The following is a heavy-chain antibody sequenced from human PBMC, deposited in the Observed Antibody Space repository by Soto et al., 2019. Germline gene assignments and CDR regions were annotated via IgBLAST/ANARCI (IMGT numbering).Heavy chain of an antibody. CDR2: TYYRSKWYN. J-gene: IGHJ4*02. V-gene: IGHV6-1*01. CDR3: AREGSYSAYNFAHGIQLWSFDF. D-gene: IGHD5-12*01. CDR1: GDSVSSKSAA. Sequence: PSQTLSLTCAISGDSVSSKSAAWNWIRQSPSRGLEWLGRTYYRSKWYNEYAVSVKGRTIINPDTSKNQFSLNLSSVTAADMAVYYCAREGSYSAYNFAHGIQLWSFDFWGQGALVTVSS.